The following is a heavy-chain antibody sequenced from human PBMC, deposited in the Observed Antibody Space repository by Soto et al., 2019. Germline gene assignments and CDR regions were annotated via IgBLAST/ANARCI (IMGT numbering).Heavy chain of an antibody. Sequence: ASVKVSCKVSGYTLTELSMHWVRQAPGKGLEWMGGFDPEDGETIYAQKFQGRVTITADKFTGTAYMELTRLRSDDTAVYYCAGDPDSHYNDSHASSYPWGQGTLVTV. CDR1: GYTLTELS. V-gene: IGHV1-24*01. D-gene: IGHD3-22*01. J-gene: IGHJ5*02. CDR3: AGDPDSHYNDSHASSYP. CDR2: FDPEDGET.